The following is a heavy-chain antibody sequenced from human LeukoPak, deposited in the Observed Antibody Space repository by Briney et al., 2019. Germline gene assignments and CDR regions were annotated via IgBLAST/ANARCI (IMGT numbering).Heavy chain of an antibody. CDR3: ARPTTVTMVDAFNI. J-gene: IGHJ3*02. Sequence: GSLRLSCAAAGFNFSNYWMTWVRQAPGKGLEWVANIKQDGTEKYYVDSMKGRFTISRDNAKNSLYLQMNSLRAVDTAVYFCARPTTVTMVDAFNIWGLGTMVTVSS. CDR1: GFNFSNYW. V-gene: IGHV3-7*04. D-gene: IGHD4-17*01. CDR2: IKQDGTEK.